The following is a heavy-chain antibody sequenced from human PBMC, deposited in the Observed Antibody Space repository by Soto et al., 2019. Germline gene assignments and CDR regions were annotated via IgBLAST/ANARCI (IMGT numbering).Heavy chain of an antibody. CDR1: GGSISSSSYY. Sequence: SETQSLTCTVSGGSISSSSYYWGWIRQPPGKGLEWIGSIYYSGSTYYNPSLKSRVTISVDTSKNQFSLKLSSVTAADTAVYYCARLHTDYYYYMDVWGKGTTVTVSS. CDR2: IYYSGST. V-gene: IGHV4-39*01. J-gene: IGHJ6*03. CDR3: ARLHTDYYYYMDV.